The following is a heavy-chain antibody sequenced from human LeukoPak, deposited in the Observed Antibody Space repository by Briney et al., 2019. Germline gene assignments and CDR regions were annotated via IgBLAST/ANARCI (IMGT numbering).Heavy chain of an antibody. CDR2: LYSGGST. Sequence: GGSLRLSCAASGFTDSCNYMSWLPPAPGKGREWVSYLYSGGSTYYTASVKGRFTISRDNSKNTLYLQMNSLRAEDTAVYYCARALTHPNGADWGQGTLVTVSS. D-gene: IGHD1-26*01. J-gene: IGHJ4*02. CDR3: ARALTHPNGAD. CDR1: GFTDSCNY. V-gene: IGHV3-53*01.